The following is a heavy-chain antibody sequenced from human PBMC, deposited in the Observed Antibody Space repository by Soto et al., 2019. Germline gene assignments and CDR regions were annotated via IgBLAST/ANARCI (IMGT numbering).Heavy chain of an antibody. D-gene: IGHD6-19*01. V-gene: IGHV3-48*03. Sequence: GGSLRLSCAASGFTFSSYEMNWVRQAPGKGLEWVSYISSSGSTIYYADSVKGRFTISRDNAKNSLYLQMNSLRAEDTAVYYCARIGSGSSGWYENYYYGMDVWGQGTTVTVSS. CDR3: ARIGSGSSGWYENYYYGMDV. CDR2: ISSSGSTI. J-gene: IGHJ6*02. CDR1: GFTFSSYE.